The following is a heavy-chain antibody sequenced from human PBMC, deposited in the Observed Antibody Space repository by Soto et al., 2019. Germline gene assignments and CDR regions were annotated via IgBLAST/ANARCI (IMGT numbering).Heavy chain of an antibody. CDR2: ISAYNGNT. J-gene: IGHJ5*02. Sequence: GALVKVSCKASGYTFTSYGISWVRPAPGQGLEWMGWISAYNGNTNYAQKLQGRVTMTTDTSTSTAYMELRSLRSDDTAVYYCARGLSSSSWYNWFDPWGQGTLVTVSS. CDR3: ARGLSSSSWYNWFDP. D-gene: IGHD6-13*01. CDR1: GYTFTSYG. V-gene: IGHV1-18*01.